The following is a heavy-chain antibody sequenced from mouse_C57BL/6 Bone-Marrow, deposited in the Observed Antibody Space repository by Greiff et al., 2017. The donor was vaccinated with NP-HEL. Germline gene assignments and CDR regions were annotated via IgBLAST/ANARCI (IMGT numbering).Heavy chain of an antibody. D-gene: IGHD1-1*01. CDR2: IDPSDSYT. CDR1: GYTFTSYW. CDR3: APYSWFAY. J-gene: IGHJ3*01. Sequence: VQLQQPGAELVRPGTSVKLSCKASGYTFTSYWMHWVKQRPGQGLEWIGVIDPSDSYTNYNQKFKGKATLTVDTSSSTAYMQLSSLTSEDSAVYYCAPYSWFAYWGQGTLVTVSA. V-gene: IGHV1-59*01.